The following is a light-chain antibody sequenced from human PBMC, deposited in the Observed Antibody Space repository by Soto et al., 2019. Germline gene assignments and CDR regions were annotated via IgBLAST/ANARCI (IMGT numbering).Light chain of an antibody. CDR2: GAS. CDR3: QQRSNRIT. V-gene: IGKV3D-20*02. J-gene: IGKJ5*01. Sequence: EIVLTQSPGTLSLSPGEIATLSCSASQSVSSSYLAWYQQKPGQAPRLLIYGASSRATGIPARFSGSGSGPDFTLTVSSLEPEDFALYYCQQRSNRITFGQGTRLEIK. CDR1: QSVSSSY.